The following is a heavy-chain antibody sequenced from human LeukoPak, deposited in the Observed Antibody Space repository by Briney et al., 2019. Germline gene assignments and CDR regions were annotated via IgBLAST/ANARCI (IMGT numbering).Heavy chain of an antibody. Sequence: HSGGSLRLSCAASGFTVSSNYMSWVRQAPGKGLEWVAVISYDGSKKYYADSVQGRFTISRDNSKNTLYLQMNSLRAEDTAVYYCARGWFGELLDYWGQGTLVTVSS. J-gene: IGHJ4*02. CDR3: ARGWFGELLDY. V-gene: IGHV3-30-3*01. CDR2: ISYDGSKK. CDR1: GFTVSSNY. D-gene: IGHD3-10*01.